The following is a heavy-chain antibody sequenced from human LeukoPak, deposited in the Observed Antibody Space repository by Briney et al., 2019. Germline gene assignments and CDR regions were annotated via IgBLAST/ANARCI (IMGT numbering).Heavy chain of an antibody. D-gene: IGHD2-21*02. J-gene: IGHJ3*02. CDR3: ARHCGGDCYTSDAFDI. V-gene: IGHV4-34*01. Sequence: SETLSLTCAVYGGSFSGYYWSWIRQPPGKGLEWIGEINHSGSTNYNPSLKSRVTISVDKSKNQFSLKLSSVTAADTAVYYCARHCGGDCYTSDAFDIWGQGTMVTVSS. CDR1: GGSFSGYY. CDR2: INHSGST.